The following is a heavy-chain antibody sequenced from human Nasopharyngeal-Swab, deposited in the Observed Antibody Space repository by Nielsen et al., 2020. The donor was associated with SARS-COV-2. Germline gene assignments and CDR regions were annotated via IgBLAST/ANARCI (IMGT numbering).Heavy chain of an antibody. J-gene: IGHJ4*02. D-gene: IGHD6-6*01. CDR3: ASQIAARFDY. Sequence: VRQAPGKGLEWIGEIYHSGSTNYNPSLKSRVTISVDKSKNQFSLKLSSVTAADTAVYYCASQIAARFDYWGQGTLVTASS. V-gene: IGHV4-4*02. CDR2: IYHSGST.